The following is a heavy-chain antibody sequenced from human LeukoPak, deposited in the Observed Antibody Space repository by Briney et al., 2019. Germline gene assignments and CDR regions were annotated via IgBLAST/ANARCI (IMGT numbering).Heavy chain of an antibody. D-gene: IGHD1-1*01. CDR3: ARNTRSTLAYDY. CDR1: GYTFTGYY. Sequence: GASVKVSCKASGYTFTGYYLHWVRQAPRQGLEWMGWINPNSGGTNYAQKFQGRVTMTSDTSISTAYMELSRLTSDDTAVYYCARNTRSTLAYDYWGQGTLVTVSS. J-gene: IGHJ4*02. V-gene: IGHV1-2*02. CDR2: INPNSGGT.